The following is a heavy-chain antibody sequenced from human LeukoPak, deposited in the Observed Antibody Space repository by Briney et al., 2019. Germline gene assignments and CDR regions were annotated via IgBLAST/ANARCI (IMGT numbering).Heavy chain of an antibody. J-gene: IGHJ6*02. Sequence: GGSLRLSCAASGFIFSSYAMSWVRQATGKGLEWVANIKQDGSEKYYVDSVKGRFTISRDNAKNSLYLQMNSLRAEDTAVYYCAREVVVVVAATPFGYYYGMDVWGQGTTVTVSS. CDR2: IKQDGSEK. CDR3: AREVVVVVAATPFGYYYGMDV. V-gene: IGHV3-7*01. D-gene: IGHD2-15*01. CDR1: GFIFSSYA.